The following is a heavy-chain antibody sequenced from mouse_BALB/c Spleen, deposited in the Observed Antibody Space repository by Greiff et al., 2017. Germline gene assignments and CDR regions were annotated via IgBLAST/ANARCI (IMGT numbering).Heavy chain of an antibody. J-gene: IGHJ3*01. CDR1: GYAFTNYL. Sequence: QVQLQQSGAELVRPGTSVKVSCKASGYAFTNYLIEWVKQRPGQGLEWIGVINPGSGGTNYNEKFKGKATLTADKSSSTAYMQLSSLTSDDSAVYFCARSGAGDGWLAYWGQGTLVTVSA. V-gene: IGHV1-54*01. CDR2: INPGSGGT. CDR3: ARSGAGDGWLAY. D-gene: IGHD2-3*01.